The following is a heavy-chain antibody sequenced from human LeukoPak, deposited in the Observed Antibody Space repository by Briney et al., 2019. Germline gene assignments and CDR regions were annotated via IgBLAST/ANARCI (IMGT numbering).Heavy chain of an antibody. V-gene: IGHV1-18*01. CDR2: ISAYNGNT. CDR1: GYTFTSYG. CDR3: ASRLRRYSAGYGTDV. D-gene: IGHD5-12*01. J-gene: IGHJ6*02. Sequence: RASVKVSCKASGYTFTSYGISWVRRAPGQGLEWMGWISAYNGNTNYAQKLQGRVTMTTDTSTSTAYMELRSLRSDDTAVYDCASRLRRYSAGYGTDVWGQGTTVTVSS.